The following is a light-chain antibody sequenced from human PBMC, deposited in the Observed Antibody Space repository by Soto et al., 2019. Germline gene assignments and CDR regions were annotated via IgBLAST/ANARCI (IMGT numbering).Light chain of an antibody. CDR1: STDVGSYNR. V-gene: IGLV2-18*02. Sequence: QSALTQPPSVSGSPGQSVTISCTGTSTDVGSYNRVSWYQQPPGTAPKLMIYEVSYRPSGVPDRFSGSKSGNTASLTISGLQAEDEADYYCSSYTSSNSVVFGGGTQLTV. CDR2: EVS. CDR3: SSYTSSNSVV. J-gene: IGLJ2*01.